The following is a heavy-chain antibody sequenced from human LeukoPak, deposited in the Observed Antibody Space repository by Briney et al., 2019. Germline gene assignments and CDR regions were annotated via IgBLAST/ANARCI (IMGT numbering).Heavy chain of an antibody. CDR2: ISAYNGNT. CDR3: ATVGIAAAGTGYYYYMDV. Sequence: ASVKVSCKASGYTFTSYGISRVRQAPGQGLEWMGWISAYNGNTNYAQKLQGRVTMTTDTSTSTAYMELRSLRSDDTAVYYCATVGIAAAGTGYYYYMDVWGKGTTVTVSS. CDR1: GYTFTSYG. D-gene: IGHD6-13*01. J-gene: IGHJ6*03. V-gene: IGHV1-18*01.